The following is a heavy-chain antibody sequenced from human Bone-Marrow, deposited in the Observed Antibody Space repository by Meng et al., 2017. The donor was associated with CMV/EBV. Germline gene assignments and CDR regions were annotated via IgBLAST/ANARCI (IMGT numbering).Heavy chain of an antibody. J-gene: IGHJ1*01. V-gene: IGHV3-33*06. D-gene: IGHD3-3*01. CDR2: ISYDGNYQ. CDR1: GFTFGSYG. CDR3: AKGDFWNGYSEYFLY. Sequence: GESLKISCAASGFTFGSYGMFWARQAPGKGLEWLGVISYDGNYQHYADSVKGRFTISRDNSKNTMYLQMSSLRAEDTAVYYCAKGDFWNGYSEYFLYWGQGTLVTVSS.